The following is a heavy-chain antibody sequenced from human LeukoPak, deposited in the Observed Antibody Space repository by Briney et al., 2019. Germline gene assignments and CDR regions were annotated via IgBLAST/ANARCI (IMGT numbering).Heavy chain of an antibody. CDR3: ATKGVERSQYYYYMDV. Sequence: GGSLRLSCAASGFTFSTYWMTWVRQAPGKGLEWVANIDQNGGETYYVDSVKGRFTISRDNAKNSLYLQMNSLRVDDTAAYYCATKGVERSQYYYYMDVWGNGTRVTVSS. J-gene: IGHJ6*03. D-gene: IGHD1-1*01. CDR2: IDQNGGET. V-gene: IGHV3-7*01. CDR1: GFTFSTYW.